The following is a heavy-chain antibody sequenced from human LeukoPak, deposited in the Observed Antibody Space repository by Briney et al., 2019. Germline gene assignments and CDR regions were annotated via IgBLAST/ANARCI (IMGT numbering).Heavy chain of an antibody. CDR2: IDPGGSA. V-gene: IGHV4-34*01. Sequence: SETLSLTCPVYGGSFSSYYWSWIRQPPGKGLERIGEIDPGGSANYNPSLKSRVTMSVDTSKNQLSLKLSSVTAADTAVYYCARDPNGDYDWGQGTLVTVSS. J-gene: IGHJ4*02. CDR3: ARDPNGDYD. CDR1: GGSFSSYY. D-gene: IGHD4-17*01.